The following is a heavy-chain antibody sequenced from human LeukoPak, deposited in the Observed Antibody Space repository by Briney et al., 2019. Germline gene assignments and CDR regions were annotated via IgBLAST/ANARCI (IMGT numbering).Heavy chain of an antibody. J-gene: IGHJ5*02. D-gene: IGHD1-7*01. CDR2: IYYSGST. CDR3: ARQLELRGHNWFDP. V-gene: IGHV4-61*08. CDR1: GGSFNSGGYY. Sequence: SETLSLTCTVSGGSFNSGGYYWSWIRQPPGKGLEWIGYIYYSGSTNYNPSLKSRVTISVDTSKNQFSLKLSSVTAADTAVYYCARQLELRGHNWFDPWGQGTLVTVSS.